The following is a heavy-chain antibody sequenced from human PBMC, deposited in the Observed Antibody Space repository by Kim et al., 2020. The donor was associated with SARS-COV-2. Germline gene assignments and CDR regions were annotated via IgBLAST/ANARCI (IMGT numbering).Heavy chain of an antibody. V-gene: IGHV1-69*13. CDR2: IIPIFGTT. CDR1: GGTFSSYA. D-gene: IGHD2-2*01. CDR3: ARVHLYQLDGAIDY. Sequence: SVKVSCKASGGTFSSYAISWVRQAPGQGLEWMGGIIPIFGTTNYAQKFQGRVTITADESTSTAYMELSSLRSEDTAVYYCARVHLYQLDGAIDYWGQGTLVTVSS. J-gene: IGHJ4*02.